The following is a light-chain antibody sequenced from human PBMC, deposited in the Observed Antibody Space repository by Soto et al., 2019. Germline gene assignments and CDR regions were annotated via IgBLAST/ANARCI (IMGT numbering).Light chain of an antibody. V-gene: IGLV1-40*01. Sequence: QSVLTQPPSVSGAPGQRVAISCTGSSSNIGAEYDVHWYQQLPGTAPKRLIYGDNNRPSGVPDRFSGSKSGTSASPAITGLQPEDEADYYCQSYDSSLTTLVFGTGTKGTVL. CDR1: SSNIGAEYD. J-gene: IGLJ1*01. CDR2: GDN. CDR3: QSYDSSLTTLV.